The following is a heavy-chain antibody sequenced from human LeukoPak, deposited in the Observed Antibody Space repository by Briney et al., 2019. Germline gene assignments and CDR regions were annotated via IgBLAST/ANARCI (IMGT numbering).Heavy chain of an antibody. CDR3: ARESTVTTLGYYYYYMDV. D-gene: IGHD4-11*01. Sequence: GGSLRLSCAASGFTFSDYYMSWIRQAPGKGLEWVSYISSSGSTIYYADSVEGRFTISRDNAKNSLYLQMNSLRAEDTAVYYCARESTVTTLGYYYYYMDVWGKGTTVTVSS. CDR2: ISSSGSTI. CDR1: GFTFSDYY. J-gene: IGHJ6*03. V-gene: IGHV3-11*04.